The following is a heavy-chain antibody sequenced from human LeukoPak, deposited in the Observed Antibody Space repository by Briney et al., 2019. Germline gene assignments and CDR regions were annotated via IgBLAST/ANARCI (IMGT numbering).Heavy chain of an antibody. CDR1: GGSIRSYY. CDR3: ARGDDYFDY. Sequence: SETLSLTCTVSGGSIRSYYWSWIRQPPGKGLEWIGYIYYSGSTNYNPSLKSRVTISVDTSKNQFSLKLSSVTAADTAVYYCARGDDYFDYWGQGTLVTVSS. J-gene: IGHJ4*02. V-gene: IGHV4-59*01. CDR2: IYYSGST.